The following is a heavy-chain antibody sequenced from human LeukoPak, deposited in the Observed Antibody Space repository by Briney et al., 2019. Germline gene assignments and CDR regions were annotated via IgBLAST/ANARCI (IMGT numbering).Heavy chain of an antibody. CDR3: ARDYEGATRRDLFDP. D-gene: IGHD1-26*01. CDR1: GYIFTDYG. Sequence: ASVKVSCKASGYIFTDYGISWVRQAPGQGLEWMGWIGTYDGDTNFARRVEGRVTLTIDTSTNTVYMELRGLRSDDTAMYYCARDYEGATRRDLFDPWGQETLVTVSS. V-gene: IGHV1-18*01. J-gene: IGHJ5*02. CDR2: IGTYDGDT.